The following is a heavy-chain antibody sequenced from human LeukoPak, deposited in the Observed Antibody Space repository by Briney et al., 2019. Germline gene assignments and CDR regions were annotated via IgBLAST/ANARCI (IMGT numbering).Heavy chain of an antibody. CDR1: GGSISSYY. V-gene: IGHV4-59*01. Sequence: SETLSLTCTVSGGSISSYYWSWIRQPPGKGLEWIGYIYYSGSTNYNPSLKSRVTISVDTSKSQFSLKLSSVTAADTAVYYCARVRRELLWFGELYEGGYFDYWGQGTLVTVSS. J-gene: IGHJ4*02. CDR2: IYYSGST. CDR3: ARVRRELLWFGELYEGGYFDY. D-gene: IGHD3-10*01.